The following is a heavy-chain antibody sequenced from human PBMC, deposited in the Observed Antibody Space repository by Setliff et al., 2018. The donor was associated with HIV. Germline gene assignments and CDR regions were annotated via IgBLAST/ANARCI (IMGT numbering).Heavy chain of an antibody. D-gene: IGHD4-4*01. CDR2: MSPLSGNA. CDR1: GYGFMNHD. Sequence: WASVKVSCKASGYGFMNHDINWVRQATGQGLEWMGWMSPLSGNAGHAQKFQGRLTMTRTTSTSTAYMELSALTSEDTAVYYCARADSDYSYMDVWGTGTTVTVSS. J-gene: IGHJ6*03. V-gene: IGHV1-8*02. CDR3: ARADSDYSYMDV.